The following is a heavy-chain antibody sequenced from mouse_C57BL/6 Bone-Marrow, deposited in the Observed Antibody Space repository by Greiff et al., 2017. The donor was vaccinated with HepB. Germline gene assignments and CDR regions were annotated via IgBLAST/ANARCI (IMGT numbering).Heavy chain of an antibody. D-gene: IGHD3-2*02. J-gene: IGHJ4*01. CDR2: IRSKSSNYAT. CDR1: GFTFHTYA. Sequence: EVMLVESGGGLVQPKGSLKLSCAASGFTFHTYAMHWVRQAPGKGLEWVARIRSKSSNYATYYADSVKDRFTISRDDSQSMLYLQMNNLKTEDTAMYYCVREEAAQATYYYAMDYWGQGTSVTVSS. V-gene: IGHV10-3*01. CDR3: VREEAAQATYYYAMDY.